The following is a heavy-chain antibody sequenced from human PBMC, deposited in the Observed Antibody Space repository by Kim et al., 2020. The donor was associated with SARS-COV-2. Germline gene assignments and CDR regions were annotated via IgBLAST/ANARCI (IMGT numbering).Heavy chain of an antibody. CDR3: ARHFPAAADKYYYYYYGMDV. Sequence: SETLSLTCTVSGGSISSSSYYWGWIRQPPGKGLEWIGSIYYSGSTYYNPSLKSRVTISVDTSKNQFSLKLSSVTAADTAVYYCARHFPAAADKYYYYYYGMDVWGQGTTVTVSS. J-gene: IGHJ6*02. CDR1: GGSISSSSYY. CDR2: IYYSGST. V-gene: IGHV4-39*01. D-gene: IGHD6-13*01.